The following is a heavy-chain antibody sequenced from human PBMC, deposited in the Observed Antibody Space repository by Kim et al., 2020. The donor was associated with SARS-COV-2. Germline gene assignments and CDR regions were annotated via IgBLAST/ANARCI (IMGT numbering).Heavy chain of an antibody. CDR1: GGTFSSYA. CDR2: IIPILGIA. D-gene: IGHD2-15*01. J-gene: IGHJ6*02. V-gene: IGHV1-69*04. CDR3: ARKCSGGDTALRRYYYGMDV. Sequence: SVKVSCKASGGTFSSYAISWVRQAPGQGLEWMGRIIPILGIANYAQKFQGRVTITADKSTSTAYMELSSLRSEDTAVYYCARKCSGGDTALRRYYYGMDVWGQGTTVTVSS.